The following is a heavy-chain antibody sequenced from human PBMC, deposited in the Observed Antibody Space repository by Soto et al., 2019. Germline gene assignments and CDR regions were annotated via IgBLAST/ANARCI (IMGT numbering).Heavy chain of an antibody. CDR3: ARCVRYDLCSGSWFAP. D-gene: IGHD3-3*01. V-gene: IGHV4-34*01. CDR2: INRSGST. CDR1: GGSFSGYY. Sequence: PSETLSLTCAVYGGSFSGYYWSWIRQPPGKGLEWIGEINRSGSTNYNPSLKSRVTISVDTSKNQFSLKLSSVTAADPAVYYCARCVRYDLCSGSWFAPWGQGTLVTFSS. J-gene: IGHJ5*02.